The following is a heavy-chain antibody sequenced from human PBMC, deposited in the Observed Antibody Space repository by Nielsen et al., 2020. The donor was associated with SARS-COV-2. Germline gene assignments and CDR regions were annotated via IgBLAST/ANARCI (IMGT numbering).Heavy chain of an antibody. D-gene: IGHD3-10*02. CDR2: IGWEDDK. V-gene: IGHV2-70*01. CDR1: GFSLSTSGMC. CDR3: ARTLRSGSDYSPWFDP. Sequence: SGPTLVKPTQTLTLTCTFSGFSLSTSGMCESWIRQPPGKALEWLALIGWEDDKYYTTSLKTRLTISKDTSKNQVVLTMTNMDPVDTATYYCARTLRSGSDYSPWFDPWGQGALVTVSS. J-gene: IGHJ5*02.